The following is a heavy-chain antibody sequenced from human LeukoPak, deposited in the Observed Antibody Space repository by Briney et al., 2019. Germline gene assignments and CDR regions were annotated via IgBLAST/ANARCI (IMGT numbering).Heavy chain of an antibody. CDR2: IYYIGST. CDR3: ARGYCSGGNCYYFDY. V-gene: IGHV4-59*01. Sequence: SETLSLTCTVSGGSISRYYWSWIPQPPGKAVVCIGYIYYIGSTNYNPSLKSRVTISVDTSKNQFSLKLSSVTAADTAVYYCARGYCSGGNCYYFDYWGQGTLVTVSS. CDR1: GGSISRYY. J-gene: IGHJ4*02. D-gene: IGHD2-15*01.